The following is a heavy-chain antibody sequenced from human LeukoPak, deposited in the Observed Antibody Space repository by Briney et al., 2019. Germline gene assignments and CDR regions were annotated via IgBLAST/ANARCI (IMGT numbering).Heavy chain of an antibody. D-gene: IGHD3-10*01. CDR2: IEQDGSEK. Sequence: GGSLRLSCAASGFTYSSYWMSWVRQAPGKGLEWVANIEQDGSEKYYVDSVKGRFTISRDNAKNSLYLQMNSLRAEDTAVYYCARILLWFGELSRFDPWGQGTLVTVSS. CDR3: ARILLWFGELSRFDP. J-gene: IGHJ5*02. V-gene: IGHV3-7*04. CDR1: GFTYSSYW.